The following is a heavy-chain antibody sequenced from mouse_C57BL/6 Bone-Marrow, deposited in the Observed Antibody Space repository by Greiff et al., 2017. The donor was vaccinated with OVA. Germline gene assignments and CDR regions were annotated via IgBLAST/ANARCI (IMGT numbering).Heavy chain of an antibody. CDR2: IYPGSGNT. Sequence: QVQLQQSGAELVRPGASVKLSCKASGYTFTDYYINWVKQRPGQGLEWIARIYPGSGNTYYNEKFKGKATLTAEKSSSTAYMQLSSLTSEDSAVYFCAGVTTVVAPSYAMDYWGQGTSVTVSS. J-gene: IGHJ4*01. CDR1: GYTFTDYY. V-gene: IGHV1-76*01. CDR3: AGVTTVVAPSYAMDY. D-gene: IGHD1-1*01.